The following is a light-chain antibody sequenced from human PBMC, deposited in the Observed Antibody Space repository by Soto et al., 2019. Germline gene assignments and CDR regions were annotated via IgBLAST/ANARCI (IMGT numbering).Light chain of an antibody. Sequence: EIVMTQSPGTLSLSPGERATLSCRASQSISSHLAWYQHKPGQAPRLLIYDASSRATGIPARFSASGSGTDFTLTISSLETEDFAVYYCQHRSHWITFGQGTRRRL. CDR2: DAS. V-gene: IGKV3-11*01. CDR1: QSISSH. CDR3: QHRSHWIT. J-gene: IGKJ5*01.